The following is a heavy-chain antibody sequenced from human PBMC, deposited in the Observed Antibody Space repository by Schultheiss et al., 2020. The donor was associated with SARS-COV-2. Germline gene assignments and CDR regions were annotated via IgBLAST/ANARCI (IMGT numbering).Heavy chain of an antibody. V-gene: IGHV4-4*07. J-gene: IGHJ3*01. CDR1: GDSISSYY. Sequence: SETLSLTCTVSGDSISSYYWCWIRQPAGKGLEWIGRIYSSGSTNYNPSLKSRVTMSVDTSKNQFSLKLSSVTAADTAVYYCARDPRDSFWSGYSGMGAFDLWGQGTMVTVSS. D-gene: IGHD3-3*01. CDR2: IYSSGST. CDR3: ARDPRDSFWSGYSGMGAFDL.